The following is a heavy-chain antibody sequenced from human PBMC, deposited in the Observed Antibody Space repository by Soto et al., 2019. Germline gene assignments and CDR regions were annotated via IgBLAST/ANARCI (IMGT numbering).Heavy chain of an antibody. CDR2: VYPGDSDT. V-gene: IGHV5-51*03. CDR1: GYSFTTYW. CDR3: ARLTRPEAGVGNYMDV. D-gene: IGHD2-8*01. J-gene: IGHJ6*03. Sequence: EVQLVQSGAEVKKPGESLKISCEGSGYSFTTYWIAWVRQMPGKGLEWMGIVYPGDSDTRYSPSFQGQVTISADKSITTAYLQWSSLKALDTAVYYCARLTRPEAGVGNYMDVWGKGTTVTVSS.